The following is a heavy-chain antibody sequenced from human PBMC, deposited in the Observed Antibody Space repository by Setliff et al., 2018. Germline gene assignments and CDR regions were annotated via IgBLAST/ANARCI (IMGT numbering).Heavy chain of an antibody. CDR3: ARQKSTGSGNNWFDP. CDR1: GFSFTDFW. D-gene: IGHD3-10*01. Sequence: GESLKISCKGSGFSFTDFWIGWVRQMPGKGLEWMGLIYAGDSDTRYNPSFQGRVTMSADKSINTAHLQWSSLKASDTAIYYCARQKSTGSGNNWFDPWGQGTLVTVLL. CDR2: IYAGDSDT. V-gene: IGHV5-51*01. J-gene: IGHJ5*02.